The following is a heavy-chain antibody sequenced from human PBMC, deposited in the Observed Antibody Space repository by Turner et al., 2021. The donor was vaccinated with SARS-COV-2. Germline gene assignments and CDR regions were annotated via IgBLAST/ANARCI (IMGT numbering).Heavy chain of an antibody. CDR1: GGCISSSSYY. CDR3: ARQRGGLYVTIFGVVPYPWFDP. V-gene: IGHV4-39*01. J-gene: IGHJ5*02. D-gene: IGHD3-3*01. Sequence: QLQLLESGPALVKPSATMSLTCTVSGGCISSSSYYWGWIRQPPGKGMEWIGRIDNSGSCFASPSLKSRVTISRYPTSTQFSLKLSSETAADTAVYYCARQRGGLYVTIFGVVPYPWFDPWGQGTLVTVSS. CDR2: IDNSGSC.